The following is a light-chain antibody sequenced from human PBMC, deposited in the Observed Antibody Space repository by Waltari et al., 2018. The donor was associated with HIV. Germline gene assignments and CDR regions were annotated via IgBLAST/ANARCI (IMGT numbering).Light chain of an antibody. CDR3: QQRTTWPPYS. Sequence: EIVLTQSPATLSLSQGEAAKLSCRTSHTVGNYLAWYQQKPGKAPRLLIYDASNRATGIPVRFRVSGSGTDVSLTNSSLDPEDCAVYYCQQRTTWPPYSFGQGTKLEIK. V-gene: IGKV3-11*01. CDR1: HTVGNY. CDR2: DAS. J-gene: IGKJ2*03.